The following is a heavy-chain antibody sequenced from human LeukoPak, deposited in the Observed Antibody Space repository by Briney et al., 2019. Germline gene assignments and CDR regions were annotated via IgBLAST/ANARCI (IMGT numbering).Heavy chain of an antibody. CDR2: INPSGGST. CDR1: GYTFTSYY. J-gene: IGHJ3*02. CDR3: ARGGREGYSSGWTDAFDI. Sequence: VASVKVSCKASGYTFTSYYMHWVRQAPGQGLEWMGIINPSGGSTSYAQKFQGRVTMTRDTSTSTVYMELSSLSSEDTAVYYCARGGREGYSSGWTDAFDIWGQGTMVTVSS. D-gene: IGHD6-19*01. V-gene: IGHV1-46*01.